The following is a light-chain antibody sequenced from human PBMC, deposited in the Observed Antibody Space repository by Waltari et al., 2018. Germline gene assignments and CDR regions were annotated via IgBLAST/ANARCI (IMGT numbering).Light chain of an antibody. CDR3: QHYVRLPAT. Sequence: EIVLTQSPGTLSLSPGETATLSCRASPSVRGTLAWYQQKPGQAPRLLIYGASSRATGIPDRFSGSGSGTDFSLTISRLEPEDFAVYYCQHYVRLPATFGQGTRVEIK. J-gene: IGKJ1*01. CDR2: GAS. V-gene: IGKV3-20*01. CDR1: PSVRGT.